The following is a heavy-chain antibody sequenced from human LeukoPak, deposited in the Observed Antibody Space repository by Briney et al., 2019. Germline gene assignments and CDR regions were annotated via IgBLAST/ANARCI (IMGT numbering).Heavy chain of an antibody. Sequence: ASVKVSCKASGYTFTSYGISWVRQAPGQGLEWMGWISAYNGNTNYAQKLQGRVTMTTDTSTSTAYMELRSLRSDDTAVYYCAGAIARIAVAREDYWGQGTLVTVSS. J-gene: IGHJ4*02. CDR1: GYTFTSYG. D-gene: IGHD6-19*01. CDR3: AGAIARIAVAREDY. CDR2: ISAYNGNT. V-gene: IGHV1-18*01.